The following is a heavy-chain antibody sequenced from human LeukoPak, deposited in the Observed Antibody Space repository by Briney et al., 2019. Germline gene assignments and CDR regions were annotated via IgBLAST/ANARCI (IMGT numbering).Heavy chain of an antibody. Sequence: GGSLRLSCAASGFAITDHHMDWVRQAPGKGMEWVGRSQTTKPNSCTTEYAASVKGLFTISRDDSKNSLYLQLNSLKTEDTAVYYCVRVGSVAGSDYLDYWGQGTLVTVSS. V-gene: IGHV3-72*01. D-gene: IGHD6-19*01. CDR2: SQTTKPNSCTT. CDR3: VRVGSVAGSDYLDY. CDR1: GFAITDHH. J-gene: IGHJ4*02.